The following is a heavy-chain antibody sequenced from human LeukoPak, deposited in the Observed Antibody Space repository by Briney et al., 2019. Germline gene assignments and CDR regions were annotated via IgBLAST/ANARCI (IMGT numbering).Heavy chain of an antibody. D-gene: IGHD2-8*02. Sequence: GGSLRLSCVASGFIFSNFWMSWVRQAPGKGLEWVANIKKDGSEKHYVDSAKGRFTISRDNAKSSLYLQMSSLRAEDTAVYYCTRVRSDTGRDACPEYWGQGTLVTVSS. CDR2: IKKDGSEK. J-gene: IGHJ4*02. V-gene: IGHV3-7*03. CDR1: GFIFSNFW. CDR3: TRVRSDTGRDACPEY.